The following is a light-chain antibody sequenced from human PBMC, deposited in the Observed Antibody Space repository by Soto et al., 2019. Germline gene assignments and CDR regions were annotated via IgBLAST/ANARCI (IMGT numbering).Light chain of an antibody. CDR3: QKSYTTQLT. Sequence: DIQMTQSPSSLSASVGDRVTISCRPSQNIMSYLNWYQHRQGKSPKVMIYDEYTLQNGVKSRFSGSGSGTDFTLTIDGMQPEEFATYYCQKSYTTQLTCGGGNKVDIK. CDR2: DEY. CDR1: QNIMSY. J-gene: IGKJ4*01. V-gene: IGKV1-39*01.